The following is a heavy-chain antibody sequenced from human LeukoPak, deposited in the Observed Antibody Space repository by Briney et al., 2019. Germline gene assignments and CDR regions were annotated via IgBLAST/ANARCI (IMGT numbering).Heavy chain of an antibody. Sequence: SETLSLTCTVSGGSISSYYWSWIRQPPGKGLEWIGYIYYSGSTNYNPSLKSRVTISVDTSKNQFSLKLSSVTAADTAVYYCASSHYGGTYFDYWGQGTLVTVSS. CDR2: IYYSGST. CDR3: ASSHYGGTYFDY. CDR1: GGSISSYY. J-gene: IGHJ4*02. D-gene: IGHD4-23*01. V-gene: IGHV4-59*01.